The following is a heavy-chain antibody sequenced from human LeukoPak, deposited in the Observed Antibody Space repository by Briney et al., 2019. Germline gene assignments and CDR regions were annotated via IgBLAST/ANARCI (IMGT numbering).Heavy chain of an antibody. D-gene: IGHD3-16*01. Sequence: KTSETLSLTCAVYGGSFSGYYWSWIRQPPGKGLEWIGEINHSGSTNYNPSLKSRVTISVDTSKNQFSLKLSSVTAADTAVYFCATGRGSPDYWGQGTLVTVPS. CDR1: GGSFSGYY. CDR2: INHSGST. CDR3: ATGRGSPDY. J-gene: IGHJ4*02. V-gene: IGHV4-34*01.